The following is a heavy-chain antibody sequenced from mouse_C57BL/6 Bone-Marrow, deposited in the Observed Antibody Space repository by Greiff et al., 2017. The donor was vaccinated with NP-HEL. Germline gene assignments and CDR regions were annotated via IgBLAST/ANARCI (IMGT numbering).Heavy chain of an antibody. CDR2: IYPGNSDT. V-gene: IGHV1-5*01. J-gene: IGHJ3*01. D-gene: IGHD2-4*01. CDR3: TIYYEYDGWFAY. Sequence: EVQLQQSGTVLARPGASVKMSCKTSGYTFTSYWMHWVKQRPGQGLEWIGAIYPGNSDTSYNQKFKGKAKLTAVTSASTAYMELSSLTNEDSAVYYCTIYYEYDGWFAYWGQGTLVTVSA. CDR1: GYTFTSYW.